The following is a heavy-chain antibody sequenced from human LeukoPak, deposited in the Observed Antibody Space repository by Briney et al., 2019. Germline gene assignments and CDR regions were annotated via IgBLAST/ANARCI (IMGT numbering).Heavy chain of an antibody. V-gene: IGHV3-30*04. Sequence: PGRSLRLSCAASGFTFSSYAMHWVRQAPGKGLEWVAVISYDGSNKYYADSVKGRFTISRDNSKNTLYLQMDSLRAEDTAMYYCARVERGVSTGRFFYFDYWGQGTLVTVSS. J-gene: IGHJ4*02. CDR3: ARVERGVSTGRFFYFDY. CDR2: ISYDGSNK. D-gene: IGHD5/OR15-5a*01. CDR1: GFTFSSYA.